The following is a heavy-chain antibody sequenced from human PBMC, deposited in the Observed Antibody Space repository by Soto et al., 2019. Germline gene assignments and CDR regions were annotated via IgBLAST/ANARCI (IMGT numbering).Heavy chain of an antibody. J-gene: IGHJ6*02. CDR2: ITSAGRYI. V-gene: IGHV3-21*01. Sequence: EVQLVESGGGLVKPGGSLRLSCAASGFTFSNYNMNWVRQPPGKGLEWVSSITSAGRYIYYAESLKGRVTISRDNAKNSLFLQMNSLRAEETALYFCARGILGGVRIDYGMDVWGQGTTVTVAS. CDR3: ARGILGGVRIDYGMDV. D-gene: IGHD2-8*02. CDR1: GFTFSNYN.